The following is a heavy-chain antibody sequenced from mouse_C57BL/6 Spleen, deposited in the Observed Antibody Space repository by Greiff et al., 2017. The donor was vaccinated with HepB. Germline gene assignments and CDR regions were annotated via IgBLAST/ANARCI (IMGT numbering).Heavy chain of an antibody. Sequence: QVQLQQPGAELVRPGSSVKLSCKASGYTFTSYWMDWVKQRPGQGLEWIGNIYPSDSETHYNQKFKDKATLTVDKSSSTAYMQLSSLTSEDSAVYYCATYYSNYDYYAMDYWGQGTSVTVSS. D-gene: IGHD2-5*01. J-gene: IGHJ4*01. CDR1: GYTFTSYW. CDR3: ATYYSNYDYYAMDY. CDR2: IYPSDSET. V-gene: IGHV1-61*01.